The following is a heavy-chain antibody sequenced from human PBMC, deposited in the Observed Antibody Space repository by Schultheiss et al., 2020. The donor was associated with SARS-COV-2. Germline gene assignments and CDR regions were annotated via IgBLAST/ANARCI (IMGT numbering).Heavy chain of an antibody. V-gene: IGHV3-30*01. D-gene: IGHD3-22*01. CDR1: GFTFSSYA. CDR2: ISYDGSNK. J-gene: IGHJ4*02. CDR3: ARDGYPLTYYYDSSGYPTNYYFDY. Sequence: GGSLRLSCAASGFTFSSYAMHWVRQAPGKGLEWVAVISYDGSNKYYADSVKGRFTISRDNSKNTLYLQMNSLRAEDTAVYYCARDGYPLTYYYDSSGYPTNYYFDYWGQGTLVTVSS.